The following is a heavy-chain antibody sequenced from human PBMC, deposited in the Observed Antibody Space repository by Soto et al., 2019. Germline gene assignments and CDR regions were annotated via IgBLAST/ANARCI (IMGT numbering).Heavy chain of an antibody. V-gene: IGHV5-51*01. J-gene: IGHJ4*02. CDR1: GYSFTSYW. Sequence: PGESLKISCKGSGYSFTSYWISWVRQMPGKGLELMGIIYPSDSDTRYRPSFQGQVTISADKSISSAYLQWSSLRASDTAMYYCARGGVSTRTFDYWGQGTPVIVAS. D-gene: IGHD3-3*01. CDR2: IYPSDSDT. CDR3: ARGGVSTRTFDY.